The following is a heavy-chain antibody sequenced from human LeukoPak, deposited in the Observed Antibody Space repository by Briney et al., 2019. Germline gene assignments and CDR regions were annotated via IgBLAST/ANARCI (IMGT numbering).Heavy chain of an antibody. CDR3: ARGLSPGWNPGWFDP. CDR2: INHSGST. J-gene: IGHJ5*02. CDR1: GGSFSGYY. D-gene: IGHD1-1*01. Sequence: SETLSLTCAVYGGSFSGYYWSWIRQPPGKGLEWIGEINHSGSTNYNPSLKSRVTISVDTSKNQFSLKLSSVTAADTAVYYCARGLSPGWNPGWFDPWGQGTLVTVSS. V-gene: IGHV4-34*01.